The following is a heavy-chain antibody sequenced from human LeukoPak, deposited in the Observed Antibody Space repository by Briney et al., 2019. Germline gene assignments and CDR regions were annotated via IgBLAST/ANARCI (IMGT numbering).Heavy chain of an antibody. D-gene: IGHD5-24*01. Sequence: GGSLRLSCAASGFTFSSYTMSWVRQAPGKRPEWVSSLTDSGGTTYYVDSVKGRFTISRDNSKNTLYLHMNSLRAEDTAMYYCAKKRDAFDIWGQGTVVAVSS. CDR2: LTDSGGTT. CDR1: GFTFSSYT. CDR3: AKKRDAFDI. V-gene: IGHV3-23*01. J-gene: IGHJ3*02.